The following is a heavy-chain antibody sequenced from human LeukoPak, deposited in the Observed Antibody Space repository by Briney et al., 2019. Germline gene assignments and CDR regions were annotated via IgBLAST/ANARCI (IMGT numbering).Heavy chain of an antibody. Sequence: GGSLRLSCAASEFSVGSNYMTWVRQAPGKGLEWVSLIYSGGSTYYADSVKGRFTISRDNSKNTLYLQMNSLRAEDTAVYYCARYRPGSGSIDYWGQGTLVTVSS. CDR2: IYSGGST. J-gene: IGHJ4*02. CDR1: EFSVGSNY. CDR3: ARYRPGSGSIDY. D-gene: IGHD3-10*01. V-gene: IGHV3-66*01.